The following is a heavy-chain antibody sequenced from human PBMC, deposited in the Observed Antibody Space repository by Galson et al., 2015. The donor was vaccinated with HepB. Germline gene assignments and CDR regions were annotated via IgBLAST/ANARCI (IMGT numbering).Heavy chain of an antibody. J-gene: IGHJ1*01. CDR3: ARVAGGYSSDSPNKFFQY. Sequence: ETLSLTCTVSGGSISSNGYYWGWIRQPPGKGLEWIGSIYYSGSTYYNPSLKSRVIIAVDTSKNQFSLKLSSVTAADTAVYYCARVAGGYSSDSPNKFFQYWGQGTLVTVSS. V-gene: IGHV4-39*01. D-gene: IGHD6-19*01. CDR1: GGSISSNGYY. CDR2: IYYSGST.